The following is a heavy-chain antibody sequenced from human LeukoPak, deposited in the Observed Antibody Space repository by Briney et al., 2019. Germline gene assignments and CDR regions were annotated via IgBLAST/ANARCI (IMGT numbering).Heavy chain of an antibody. Sequence: GASVKVSCKASGYTFTSYGISWVRQAPGQGLEWMGWISAYNGNTNYAQKLQGRVTMTTDTSTSTAYMELRSLRSDDTAVYYCARVTGSRILAAAGYYFDYWGQGTLVTVSS. CDR1: GYTFTSYG. CDR3: ARVTGSRILAAAGYYFDY. V-gene: IGHV1-18*01. D-gene: IGHD6-13*01. CDR2: ISAYNGNT. J-gene: IGHJ4*02.